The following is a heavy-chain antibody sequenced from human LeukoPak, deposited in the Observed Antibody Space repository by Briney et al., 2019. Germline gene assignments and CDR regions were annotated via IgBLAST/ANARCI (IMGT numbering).Heavy chain of an antibody. D-gene: IGHD6-19*01. CDR2: ISYDGSNK. J-gene: IGHJ4*02. CDR3: ARDSRGWIDY. CDR1: GFTFSSYA. V-gene: IGHV3-30-3*01. Sequence: PGRSLRLSCAASGFTFSSYAMHWVRQAPGKGLEWVAVISYDGSNKYYADSAKGRFTISRDNSKNTLYLQMNSLRAEDTAVYYCARDSRGWIDYWGQGTLVTVSS.